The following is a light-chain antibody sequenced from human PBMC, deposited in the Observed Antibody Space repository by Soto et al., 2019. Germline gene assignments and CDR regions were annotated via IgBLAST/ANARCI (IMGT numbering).Light chain of an antibody. V-gene: IGKV1-27*01. J-gene: IGKJ1*01. CDR3: QKYDSALGT. CDR2: AAS. Sequence: DIQMTQSPSSLSASVGDRVTITYRATQGISNYLAWYQQKPGKVPKLLIYAASTLQSGVPSRFSGSGSGTDFTLTISSLQPEDVATYYCQKYDSALGTFGQGTKVEIK. CDR1: QGISNY.